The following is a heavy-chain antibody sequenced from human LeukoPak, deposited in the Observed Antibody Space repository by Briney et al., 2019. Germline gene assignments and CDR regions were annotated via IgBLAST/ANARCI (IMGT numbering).Heavy chain of an antibody. J-gene: IGHJ4*02. V-gene: IGHV3-23*01. CDR3: ARRITAASTYYFDY. CDR1: GVTFSNHA. Sequence: GGSLRLSCVASGVTFSNHAMNWGRQAPGKGLEWVSSISANGINTYYADSVKGRFTISRDNSKNTLYLQMNSLRAEDAAVYYCARRITAASTYYFDYWGQGTLVPVSS. CDR2: ISANGINT. D-gene: IGHD6-25*01.